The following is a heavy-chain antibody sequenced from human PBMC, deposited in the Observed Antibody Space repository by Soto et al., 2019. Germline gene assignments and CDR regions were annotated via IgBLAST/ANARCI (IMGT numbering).Heavy chain of an antibody. CDR1: GFTFSSYS. D-gene: IGHD4-17*01. J-gene: IGHJ4*02. Sequence: GWSLRLSFAASGFTFSSYSMNWVRQAPGKWLEWVLSISSSSSYIYYAYSVKGRFTISRDNAKNSLYLQMNSLRAEDTAVYYCARKDYGDYEIDYWGQGTLVTVSS. V-gene: IGHV3-21*01. CDR2: ISSSSSYI. CDR3: ARKDYGDYEIDY.